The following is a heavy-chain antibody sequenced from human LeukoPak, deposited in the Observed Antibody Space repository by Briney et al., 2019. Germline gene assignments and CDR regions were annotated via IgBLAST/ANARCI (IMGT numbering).Heavy chain of an antibody. D-gene: IGHD3-9*01. J-gene: IGHJ4*02. CDR1: GYTFSSYA. CDR2: INVGNGHT. Sequence: ASVKVSCKASGYTFSSYAMHWVRQAPGQRLEWMGWINVGNGHTKYSQKFQGRVTITRDTSASTAYMELSSLRSEDTAVYYCARDAEALRYFDWPPGYWGQGTLVTVSS. CDR3: ARDAEALRYFDWPPGY. V-gene: IGHV1-3*01.